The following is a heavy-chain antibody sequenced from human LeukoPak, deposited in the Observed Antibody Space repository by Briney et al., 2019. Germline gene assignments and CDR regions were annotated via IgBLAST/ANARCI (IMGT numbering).Heavy chain of an antibody. CDR2: INPSGGST. CDR1: GYTFTSYY. CDR3: ARGGVVVVPAAHWFDP. V-gene: IGHV1-46*01. J-gene: IGHJ5*02. D-gene: IGHD2-2*01. Sequence: ASVKVSCKASGYTFTSYYMHWVRQAPGQGLEWMGIINPSGGSTSYAQKFQGRVTMTRDTSTSTVYMELSSLRSEDTAVYYCARGGVVVVPAAHWFDPWGQGTLVTVSS.